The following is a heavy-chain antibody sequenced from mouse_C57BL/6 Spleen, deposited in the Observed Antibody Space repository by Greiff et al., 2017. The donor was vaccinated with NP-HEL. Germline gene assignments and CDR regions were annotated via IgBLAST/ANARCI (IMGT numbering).Heavy chain of an antibody. CDR2: ISSGSSTI. CDR1: GFTFSDYG. J-gene: IGHJ2*01. V-gene: IGHV5-17*01. D-gene: IGHD1-1*01. Sequence: EVHLVESGGGLVKPGGSLKLSCAASGFTFSDYGMHWVRQAPEKGLEWVAYISSGSSTIYYADTVKGRFTISRDNAKNTLVLQMTSLRSEDTAMYYGAILYGSSFDYWGQGTTLTVSS. CDR3: AILYGSSFDY.